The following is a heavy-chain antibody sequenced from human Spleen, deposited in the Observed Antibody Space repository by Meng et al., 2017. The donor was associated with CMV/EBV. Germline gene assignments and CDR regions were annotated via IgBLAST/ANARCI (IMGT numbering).Heavy chain of an antibody. Sequence: SETLSLTCAVSGGSISSSNWWSWVRQPPGKGLEWIGEIYHSGSTNYNPSLKSRVTISVDKSKNQFSLKLSSVTAADTAVYYCARVVGANQRVFDYWGQGTLVTVSS. V-gene: IGHV4-4*02. CDR1: GGSISSSNW. CDR3: ARVVGANQRVFDY. J-gene: IGHJ4*02. D-gene: IGHD1-26*01. CDR2: IYHSGST.